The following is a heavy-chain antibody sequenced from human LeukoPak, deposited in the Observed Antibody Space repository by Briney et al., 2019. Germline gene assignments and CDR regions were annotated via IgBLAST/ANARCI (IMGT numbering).Heavy chain of an antibody. D-gene: IGHD6-6*01. J-gene: IGHJ6*02. Sequence: SETLSLTCTVSGGSISSYYWSWIRQPPGKGLEWIGYIYYSGSTNYNPSLKSRVTISVDTSKNQFSLKLSSVTAADTAVYYCARDSLGGSSYRHQQYYYYYGMDVWGQGTTVTVSS. CDR3: ARDSLGGSSYRHQQYYYYYGMDV. V-gene: IGHV4-59*01. CDR2: IYYSGST. CDR1: GGSISSYY.